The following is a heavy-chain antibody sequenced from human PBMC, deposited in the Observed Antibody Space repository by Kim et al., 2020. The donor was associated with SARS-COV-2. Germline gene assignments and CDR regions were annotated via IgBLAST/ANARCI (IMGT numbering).Heavy chain of an antibody. D-gene: IGHD3-10*01. CDR3: AGRVHYHYGMEV. J-gene: IGHJ6*02. Sequence: GESLKISCEGSGYSFISYWITWVRQMLGKGLEWMGRIDPSDSYTEYSPFFQGHVTISVDQSLSTAYLQWSSLTATDTAMYYCAGRVHYHYGMEVWGQGTT. V-gene: IGHV5-10-1*01. CDR1: GYSFISYW. CDR2: IDPSDSYT.